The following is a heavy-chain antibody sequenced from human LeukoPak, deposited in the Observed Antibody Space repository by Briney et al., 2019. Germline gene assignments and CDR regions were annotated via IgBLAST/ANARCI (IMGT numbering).Heavy chain of an antibody. CDR2: MNPNSGNT. V-gene: IGHV1-8*01. CDR3: ARSSSWYSRGWFDP. J-gene: IGHJ5*02. Sequence: APVKVSCKASGYTFTSYDINWVRQATGQGLEWMGWMNPNSGNTGYAQKFQGRVTMTRNTSISTAYMELSSLRSEDTAVYYCARSSSWYSRGWFDPWGQGTPVTVSS. D-gene: IGHD6-13*01. CDR1: GYTFTSYD.